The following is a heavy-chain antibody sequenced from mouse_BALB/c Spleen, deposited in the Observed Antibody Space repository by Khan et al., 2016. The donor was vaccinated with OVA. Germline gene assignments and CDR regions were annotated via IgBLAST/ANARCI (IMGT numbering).Heavy chain of an antibody. D-gene: IGHD2-14*01. J-gene: IGHJ3*01. CDR3: ARPYRYDGKACCAY. CDR2: INPDSSTI. CDR1: GFDFSRYW. V-gene: IGHV4-1*02. Sequence: EVKLLESGGGLVQPGGSLKLSCAASGFDFSRYWMSWVRQAPGKGLEWIGEINPDSSTINYTPSLKDKFIISRDNAKNTLYLQMSKVRSEDTDLYYCARPYRYDGKACCAYWGQGTLVTVSA.